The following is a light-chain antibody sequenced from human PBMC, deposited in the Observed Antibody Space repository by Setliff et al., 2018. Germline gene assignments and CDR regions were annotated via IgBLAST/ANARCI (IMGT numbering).Light chain of an antibody. CDR3: SAYTSSSTYV. J-gene: IGLJ1*01. CDR1: SNDVGSYDL. V-gene: IGLV2-14*03. Sequence: QSALTQPASVSGSPGQSITISCSGTSNDVGSYDLVSWYQQHPGKAPKLIISDVSNRPSGVSNRFSGSKSGNTASLTISGLQAEDEADYYCSAYTSSSTYVFGTGTKVTVL. CDR2: DVS.